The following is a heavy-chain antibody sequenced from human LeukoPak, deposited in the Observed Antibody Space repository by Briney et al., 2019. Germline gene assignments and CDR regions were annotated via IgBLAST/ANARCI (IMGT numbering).Heavy chain of an antibody. CDR3: ARDVMAVAGTLGFDC. CDR2: IAYDGSDE. Sequence: GGSLRLSCVAYGFTFGSFGMHWVRQASGKGLDWVAVIAYDGSDENYADSVKGRFTISRDNFKNTLYLQMNSLGPEDSAMYYCARDVMAVAGTLGFDCWGQGALVTVSS. D-gene: IGHD6-19*01. J-gene: IGHJ4*02. CDR1: GFTFGSFG. V-gene: IGHV3-30*04.